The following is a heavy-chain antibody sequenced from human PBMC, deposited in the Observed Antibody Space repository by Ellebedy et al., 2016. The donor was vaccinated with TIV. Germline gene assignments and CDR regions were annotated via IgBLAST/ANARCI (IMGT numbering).Heavy chain of an antibody. CDR3: VKDQIAGDGWWVFDL. J-gene: IGHJ3*01. D-gene: IGHD5-24*01. V-gene: IGHV3-23*01. Sequence: PAGSLRLSCAASGFTFSSFAMGWVRQTPGKGLEGVSGLYGSGRGIFYSDSVKGRFTISRDNSKNTLYLQMNSLRAEDTGIYYCVKDQIAGDGWWVFDLWGQGTMVTVSS. CDR2: LYGSGRGI. CDR1: GFTFSSFA.